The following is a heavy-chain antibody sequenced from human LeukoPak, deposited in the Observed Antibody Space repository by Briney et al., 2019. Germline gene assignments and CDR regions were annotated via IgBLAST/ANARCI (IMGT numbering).Heavy chain of an antibody. Sequence: SETLSLTCTVSGGSISSYYWSWIRQPPGKGLEWIGYIYYSGSTNYNPSLKSRVTISVDTSKNQFSLKLSSVTAADTAVYYCAIDSGTGYYFDYWGQGTLVTVSS. D-gene: IGHD2-8*02. V-gene: IGHV4-59*01. CDR3: AIDSGTGYYFDY. CDR1: GGSISSYY. CDR2: IYYSGST. J-gene: IGHJ4*02.